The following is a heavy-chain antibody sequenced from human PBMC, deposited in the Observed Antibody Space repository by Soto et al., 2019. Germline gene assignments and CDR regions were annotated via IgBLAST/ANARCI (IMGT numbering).Heavy chain of an antibody. CDR1: GGTFSSCA. J-gene: IGHJ6*02. CDR2: IIPIFGTA. V-gene: IGHV1-69*06. Sequence: QVQLVQSGAEVKKPGSSVKVSCKASGGTFSSCAISWVRQAPGQGLEWMGGIIPIFGTANYAQKFQGRVTITADKSTSTAYMELSSLRSEDTAVYYCARVVLSGSYYYYGMDVWGQGTTVTVSS. CDR3: ARVVLSGSYYYYGMDV. D-gene: IGHD3-16*02.